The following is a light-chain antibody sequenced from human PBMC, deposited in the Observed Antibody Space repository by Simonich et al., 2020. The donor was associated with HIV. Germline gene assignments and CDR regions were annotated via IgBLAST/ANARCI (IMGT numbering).Light chain of an antibody. CDR1: SGSVSTSYY. J-gene: IGLJ3*02. Sequence: QTVVTQEPSFSVSPGGTVTLTCGLRSGSVSTSYYPSWYQQTPGQAPRTLIYSTNTRPSGVPDRFSGSILGNKAALTITGAQADDESDYYCVLYMGSGIWVFGGGTKLTVL. CDR3: VLYMGSGIWV. CDR2: STN. V-gene: IGLV8-61*01.